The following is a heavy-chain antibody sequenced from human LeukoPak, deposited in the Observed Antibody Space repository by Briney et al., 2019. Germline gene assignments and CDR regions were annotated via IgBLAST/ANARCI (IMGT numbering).Heavy chain of an antibody. Sequence: GGSLRLSCAASGFTFSDYYMSWIRQAPGKGLEWVSYISSSGSTIYYADSVKGRFTISRDNAKNSLYLQMNSLRAEDTAVYYCARDRGSSGWHYYYYYMDVWGKGTTVTISS. D-gene: IGHD6-19*01. J-gene: IGHJ6*03. CDR2: ISSSGSTI. CDR1: GFTFSDYY. CDR3: ARDRGSSGWHYYYYYMDV. V-gene: IGHV3-11*01.